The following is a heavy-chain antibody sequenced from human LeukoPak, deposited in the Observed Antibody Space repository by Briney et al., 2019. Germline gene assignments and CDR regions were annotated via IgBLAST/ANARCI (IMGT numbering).Heavy chain of an antibody. J-gene: IGHJ6*03. V-gene: IGHV1-46*01. D-gene: IGHD3-3*01. CDR3: ARDGNYDFWSGDTTGLYYYYMDV. Sequence: ASVKVSCKASGYTFTSYYMHWVRQAPGQGLEWMGIINPSGGSTSYAQKFQGRVTMTRDTSTSTVYMELSSLRSEDTAVYYCARDGNYDFWSGDTTGLYYYYMDVWGKGTTATVSS. CDR1: GYTFTSYY. CDR2: INPSGGST.